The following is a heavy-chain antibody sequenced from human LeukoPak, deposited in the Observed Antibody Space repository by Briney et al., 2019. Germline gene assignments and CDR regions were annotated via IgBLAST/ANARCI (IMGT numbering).Heavy chain of an antibody. CDR3: ARDPNYYDSSGYYLDAFDI. J-gene: IGHJ3*02. V-gene: IGHV7-4-1*02. D-gene: IGHD3-22*01. Sequence: ASVKVSCKASGYTFTSYGMNWVRQAPGQGLEWMGWINTNTGNPTYAQGFTGRFVFSLDTSVSTAYLQISSLKAEDTAVYYCARDPNYYDSSGYYLDAFDIWGQGTMVTVSS. CDR1: GYTFTSYG. CDR2: INTNTGNP.